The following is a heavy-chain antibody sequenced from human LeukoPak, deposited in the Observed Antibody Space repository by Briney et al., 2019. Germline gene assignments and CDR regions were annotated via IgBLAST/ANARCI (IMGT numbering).Heavy chain of an antibody. V-gene: IGHV3-23*01. CDR1: GFTFSSYA. CDR2: ISGSGGST. Sequence: PGGSLRLSCAASGFTFSSYAMSWVRQAPGKGLEWDSAISGSGGSTYYADSVKGRFTISRDNSKNTLYLQMSSLRAEDTAVYYCAKDRESGSYLDYWGQGTLVTVSS. CDR3: AKDRESGSYLDY. J-gene: IGHJ4*02. D-gene: IGHD1-26*01.